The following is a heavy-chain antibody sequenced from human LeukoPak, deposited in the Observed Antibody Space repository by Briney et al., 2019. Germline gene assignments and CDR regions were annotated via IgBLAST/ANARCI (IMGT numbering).Heavy chain of an antibody. CDR1: GYSFTSYW. V-gene: IGHV5-51*01. CDR3: AGHPSSNYYDSSGPIDY. J-gene: IGHJ4*02. D-gene: IGHD3-22*01. CDR2: IYPGDSDT. Sequence: GESLKISCKGSGYSFTSYWIGWVRQMPGKGLEWMGIIYPGDSDTRYSPSFQGQVTISADKSISTAYLQWSSLKASDTAMYYCAGHPSSNYYDSSGPIDYWGQGTLVTVSS.